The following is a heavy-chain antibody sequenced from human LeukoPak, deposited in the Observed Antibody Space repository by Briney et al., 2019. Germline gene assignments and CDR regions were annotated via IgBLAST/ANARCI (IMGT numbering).Heavy chain of an antibody. CDR2: ISYDGSNK. D-gene: IGHD4-23*01. CDR1: GFTFSSYA. CDR3: ARDPGYGGNSQNFGY. V-gene: IGHV3-30*04. Sequence: GGSLRLSCAASGFTFSSYAMHWVRQAPGKGLEWVAVISYDGSNKYYADSVKGRFTISRDNSKNTLYLQMNSLRAEDTAVYYCARDPGYGGNSQNFGYWGQGTLVTVSS. J-gene: IGHJ4*02.